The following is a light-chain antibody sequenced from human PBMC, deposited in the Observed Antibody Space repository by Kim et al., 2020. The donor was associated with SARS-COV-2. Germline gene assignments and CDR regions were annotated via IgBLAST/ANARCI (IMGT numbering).Light chain of an antibody. CDR1: PGIATA. Sequence: GDRVTITCRARPGIATALAWYQQKAGKLPQLLIYGASTLQSGVPSRFSGTGSGRDFSLTISSLQPEDVGTYYCQKYNIAPATFGGGTRVEIK. CDR2: GAS. CDR3: QKYNIAPAT. V-gene: IGKV1-27*01. J-gene: IGKJ4*01.